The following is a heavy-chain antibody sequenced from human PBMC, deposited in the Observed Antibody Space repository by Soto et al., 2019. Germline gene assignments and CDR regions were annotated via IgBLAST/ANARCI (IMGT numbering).Heavy chain of an antibody. CDR1: GFTFSSYA. J-gene: IGHJ4*02. Sequence: PGGSLRLSCAASGFTFSSYAMSWVRQAPGKGLEWVSAISGSGGSTYYADSVKGRFTISRDNSKNTLYLQMNSLRAEDTAVYYCAKSAWLKTYYYDSSGYYSDYWGQGTLVTVSS. V-gene: IGHV3-23*01. D-gene: IGHD3-22*01. CDR3: AKSAWLKTYYYDSSGYYSDY. CDR2: ISGSGGST.